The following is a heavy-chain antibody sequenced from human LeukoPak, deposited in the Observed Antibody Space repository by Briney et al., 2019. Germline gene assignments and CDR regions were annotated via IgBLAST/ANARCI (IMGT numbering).Heavy chain of an antibody. J-gene: IGHJ5*02. V-gene: IGHV1-18*01. CDR3: ARDGTYDDYGNWFDP. CDR2: INSYNGNT. D-gene: IGHD4-17*01. CDR1: GYTFTNYA. Sequence: ASVRVSCKASGYTFTNYAISWVRQDPGQGIERMGWINSYNGNTNYLQKFQGRVTMTTDTSTSTAYMELRSLRSDDTAVYYCARDGTYDDYGNWFDPWGQGTLVTVSS.